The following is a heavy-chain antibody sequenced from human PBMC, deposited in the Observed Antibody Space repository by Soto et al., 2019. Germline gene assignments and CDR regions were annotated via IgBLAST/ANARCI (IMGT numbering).Heavy chain of an antibody. Sequence: EVQLLESGGGLVQPGGSLRLSCAASGFTFSSYAMSWVRQAPGKGLECVSAISGSGGSTYYADSVKGRFTISRDNSKNTLYLKMNSLRAEDTAVYYCAMKPGTDSPHSYYYYMDVWVKGTTVTVSS. V-gene: IGHV3-23*01. CDR3: AMKPGTDSPHSYYYYMDV. CDR2: ISGSGGST. CDR1: GFTFSSYA. D-gene: IGHD2-15*01. J-gene: IGHJ6*03.